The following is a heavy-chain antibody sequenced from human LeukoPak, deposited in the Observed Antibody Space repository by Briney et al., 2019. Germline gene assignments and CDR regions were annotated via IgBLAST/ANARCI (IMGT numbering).Heavy chain of an antibody. J-gene: IGHJ4*02. Sequence: HPGGSLRLSCAASGFTFSSYGMHWVRQAPGKGLEWVAVIWYDGSNKYYADSVKGRFTIPRDNSENTLYLQMNSLRAEDTAVYYCAKDRVPGGYYDFWSGYYSVFDYWGQGTLVTVSS. CDR2: IWYDGSNK. CDR1: GFTFSSYG. V-gene: IGHV3-33*06. CDR3: AKDRVPGGYYDFWSGYYSVFDY. D-gene: IGHD3-3*01.